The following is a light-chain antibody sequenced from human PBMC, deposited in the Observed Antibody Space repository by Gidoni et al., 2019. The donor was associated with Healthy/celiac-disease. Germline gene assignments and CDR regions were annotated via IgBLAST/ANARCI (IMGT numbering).Light chain of an antibody. V-gene: IGLV2-23*02. Sequence: QSALTQPASVSGSPGQSITISCTGTSSDVGSYKLVSWYQQHPGKAPKLMLYEVSKRPSGVSNRFSGSKAGNTASLTISGLQAEDEADYYCCSYAGSSTYVVFGGGTKLTVL. J-gene: IGLJ2*01. CDR2: EVS. CDR3: CSYAGSSTYVV. CDR1: SSDVGSYKL.